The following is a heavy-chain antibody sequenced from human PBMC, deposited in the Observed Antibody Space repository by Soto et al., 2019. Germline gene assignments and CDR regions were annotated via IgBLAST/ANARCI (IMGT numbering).Heavy chain of an antibody. CDR2: INPNSGGT. CDR3: ARVGCSSTSCYYYFDY. Sequence: ASVKVSCKASGYTFTGYYMHWVRQAPGQGLEWMGWINPNSGGTNYAQKFQGRVTMTRDTSISTAYMELSRLRSGDTAVYYCARVGCSSTSCYYYFDYWGQGTLVTV. CDR1: GYTFTGYY. J-gene: IGHJ4*02. D-gene: IGHD2-2*01. V-gene: IGHV1-2*02.